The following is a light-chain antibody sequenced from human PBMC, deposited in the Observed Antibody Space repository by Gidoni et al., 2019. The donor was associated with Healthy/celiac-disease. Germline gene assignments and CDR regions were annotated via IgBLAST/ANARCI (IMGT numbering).Light chain of an antibody. CDR3: QQSYSTPDT. V-gene: IGKV1-39*01. CDR2: AAS. Sequence: DIQMTQSPSSLSSSVGDRVTITCRASQSISSYLNWYQQKPGKAPKLLIYAASSLKSGVPSRFSGSGSGTDFTITISSLQPEDFETYYCQQSYSTPDTFGQGTKLEIK. CDR1: QSISSY. J-gene: IGKJ2*01.